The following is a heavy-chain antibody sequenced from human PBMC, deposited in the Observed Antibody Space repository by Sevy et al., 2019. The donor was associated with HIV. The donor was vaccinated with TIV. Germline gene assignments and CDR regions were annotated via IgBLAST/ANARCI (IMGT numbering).Heavy chain of an antibody. CDR3: ARGNSSGWAYYYYALDV. CDR2: ISAYNGNT. V-gene: IGHV1-18*04. CDR1: GYNFTSYG. D-gene: IGHD6-19*01. J-gene: IGHJ6*04. Sequence: ASVKVSCKASGYNFTSYGISWVRQAPGQGLEWMGWISAYNGNTNYAQKLQGRVTMTTDTSTSKAYMELRSLRSDDTAVYYCARGNSSGWAYYYYALDVWGKGTTVTVSS.